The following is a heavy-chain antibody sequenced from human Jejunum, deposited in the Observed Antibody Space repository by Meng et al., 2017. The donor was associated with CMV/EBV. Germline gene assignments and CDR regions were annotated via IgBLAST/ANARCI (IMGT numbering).Heavy chain of an antibody. J-gene: IGHJ4*01. Sequence: SCAASGFDFSAVYMSWIRQAPGKGLEWLSYISWTSGTIYYADSVKGRFTISRDNAKNSLYLQMNSLRAEDTAVYYCGDPPSDYWGHGTKVTVSS. CDR1: GFDFSAVY. CDR3: GDPPSDY. V-gene: IGHV3-11*04. CDR2: ISWTSGTI.